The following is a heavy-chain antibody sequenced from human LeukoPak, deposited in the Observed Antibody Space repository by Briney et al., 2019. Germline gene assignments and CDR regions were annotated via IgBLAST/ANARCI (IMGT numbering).Heavy chain of an antibody. CDR2: ISGSGGST. Sequence: PGGSLRLSCAASGFTFSSYGMSWVRQAPGKGLEWVSAISGSGGSTYYADSVKGRFTISRDNSKNTLYLQMNSLRAEDTAVYYCAKDPHKWELRTLKPNPPFDYWGQGTLVTVSS. J-gene: IGHJ4*02. CDR1: GFTFSSYG. CDR3: AKDPHKWELRTLKPNPPFDY. D-gene: IGHD1-26*01. V-gene: IGHV3-23*01.